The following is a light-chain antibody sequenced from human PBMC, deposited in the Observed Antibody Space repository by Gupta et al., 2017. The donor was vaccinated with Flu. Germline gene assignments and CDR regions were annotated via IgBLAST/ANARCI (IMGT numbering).Light chain of an antibody. Sequence: PSTLSASVGDRVTITCRASQSISSWLAWYQQKPGKAPRLLIYKASSSESGVPSRFSGSGSGTEFILTISSLQPDDFATYFCQQYNSYPWAFGQGTKVEVK. CDR3: QQYNSYPWA. CDR2: KAS. V-gene: IGKV1-5*03. CDR1: QSISSW. J-gene: IGKJ1*01.